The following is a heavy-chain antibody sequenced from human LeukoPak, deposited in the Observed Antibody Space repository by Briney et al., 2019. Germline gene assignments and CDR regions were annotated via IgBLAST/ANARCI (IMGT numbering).Heavy chain of an antibody. CDR1: GFTFTSYG. V-gene: IGHV3-66*02. J-gene: IGHJ5*02. CDR3: VRDRAEGRAWVEFDP. Sequence: GGSLRLSCAASGFTFTSYGMSWVRQAPGKGPEWVPLVYSDGVTRYADSVQGRFTISRDNSKNTLYLQMNNLGVEDTAVYHCVRDRAEGRAWVEFDPWGQGILVTVSS. CDR2: VYSDGVT.